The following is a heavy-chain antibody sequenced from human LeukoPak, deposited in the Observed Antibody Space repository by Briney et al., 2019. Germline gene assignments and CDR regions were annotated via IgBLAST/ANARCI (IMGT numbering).Heavy chain of an antibody. CDR1: SGSISSSTYY. CDR3: ARDRGIAAAVDVFDF. J-gene: IGHJ3*01. Sequence: SETLSLTCTVSSGSISSSTYYWGWIRQPPGKGLEWIGSIYYSGSTYYNPPLKSRVTISVDTSKNQFSLKLSSVTAADTAVYYCARDRGIAAAVDVFDFGGKGTMVTVFS. D-gene: IGHD6-13*01. CDR2: IYYSGST. V-gene: IGHV4-39*07.